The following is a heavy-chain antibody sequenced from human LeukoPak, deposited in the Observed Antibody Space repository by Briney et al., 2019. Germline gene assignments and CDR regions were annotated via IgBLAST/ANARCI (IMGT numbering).Heavy chain of an antibody. CDR3: ASIDTAVVRTDS. CDR1: GVSISSGGYH. Sequence: SQTLSLTCTVSGVSISSGGYHWSWIRQPAGTGLEWIGRIYTSGNTNYNPSLKSRVIISVDTSKNQFAMKLRSVTAADTALYYCASIDTAVVRTDSWGQGTLVTVSS. CDR2: IYTSGNT. V-gene: IGHV4-61*02. D-gene: IGHD5-18*01. J-gene: IGHJ5*01.